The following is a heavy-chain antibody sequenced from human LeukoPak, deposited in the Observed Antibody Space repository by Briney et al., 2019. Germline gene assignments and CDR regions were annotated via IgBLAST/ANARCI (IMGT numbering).Heavy chain of an antibody. CDR2: ISSSGSTI. V-gene: IGHV3-11*04. CDR1: GFTFSDYY. CDR3: ARAAVVIDWFDP. J-gene: IGHJ5*02. D-gene: IGHD3-22*01. Sequence: GGSLRLSCAASGFTFSDYYMSWIRQAPGKGLEWVSYISSSGSTIYYADSVEGRFTISRDNAKNSLYLQMNSLRAEDTAVHYCARAAVVIDWFDPWGQGTLVTVSS.